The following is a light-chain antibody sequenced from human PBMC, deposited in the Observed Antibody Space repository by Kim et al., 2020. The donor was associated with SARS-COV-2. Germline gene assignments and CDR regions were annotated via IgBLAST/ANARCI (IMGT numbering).Light chain of an antibody. Sequence: QSITISCTVTSIDVGGYNYVSWYQQHPGKAPKLMIYDVNNRPSGVSNRFSGSKSGNTASLTISGLQAEDEADYYCSSYTSSSTPYVFGTGTKVTVL. CDR1: SIDVGGYNY. CDR2: DVN. V-gene: IGLV2-14*03. J-gene: IGLJ1*01. CDR3: SSYTSSSTPYV.